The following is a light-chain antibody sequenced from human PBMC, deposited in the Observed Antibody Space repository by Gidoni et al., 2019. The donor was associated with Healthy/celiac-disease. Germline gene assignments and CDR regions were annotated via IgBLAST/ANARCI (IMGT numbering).Light chain of an antibody. J-gene: IGLJ2*01. CDR1: KLGDKY. Sequence: SYELTQPPSVSVSPGQTASITCSGDKLGDKYACWYQQKPAQSHVLVIYQDSKRPSVIHERFSGSNSGNTATLTISGTQAMDEADYYCQAWDSSTVVFGGGTKLTVL. CDR3: QAWDSSTVV. V-gene: IGLV3-1*01. CDR2: QDS.